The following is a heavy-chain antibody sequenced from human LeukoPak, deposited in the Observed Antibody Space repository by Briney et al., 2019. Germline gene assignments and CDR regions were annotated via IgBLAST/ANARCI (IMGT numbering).Heavy chain of an antibody. J-gene: IGHJ6*02. CDR2: IYYSGST. D-gene: IGHD2-21*02. CDR1: GGSISSYY. V-gene: IGHV4-59*08. CDR3: ARSPLDCGGDCNYYGMDV. Sequence: SETLSHTCTVSGGSISSYYWSWIRQPPGKGLEWIGYIYYSGSTNYNRSLKSRVTISVHTSKNQFSLKLSSVTAADTAVYYCARSPLDCGGDCNYYGMDVWGQGTTVTVSS.